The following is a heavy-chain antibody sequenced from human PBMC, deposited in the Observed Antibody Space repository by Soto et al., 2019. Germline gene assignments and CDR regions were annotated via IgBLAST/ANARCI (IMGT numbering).Heavy chain of an antibody. CDR2: TYYKSKWNN. Sequence: SQTLSITCAISGDSVSSNSAAWNWIRQSPLRGLEWLGRTYYKSKWNNDYALYVKSRITINPDTSKNQFSLHLYSVTPEDTAVYYCTGITWFRGMDVWGQGTPVTVSS. D-gene: IGHD3-10*01. J-gene: IGHJ6*02. CDR3: TGITWFRGMDV. CDR1: GDSVSSNSAA. V-gene: IGHV6-1*01.